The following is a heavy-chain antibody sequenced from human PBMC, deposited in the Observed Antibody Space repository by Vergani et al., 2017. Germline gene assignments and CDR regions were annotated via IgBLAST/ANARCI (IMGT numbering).Heavy chain of an antibody. V-gene: IGHV4-34*01. CDR3: ARGSGYDSIY. Sequence: QVQLQQWGAGLLKPSETLSLTCAVYGGSFSGYYWSWIRQPPGKGLEWIGEINHSGSTNYNPSLKSRVTISVDKSKNQFSLKLMSVTAADTAVYYCARGSGYDSIYWGQGTLVTVSA. CDR1: GGSFSGYY. D-gene: IGHD5-12*01. J-gene: IGHJ4*02. CDR2: INHSGST.